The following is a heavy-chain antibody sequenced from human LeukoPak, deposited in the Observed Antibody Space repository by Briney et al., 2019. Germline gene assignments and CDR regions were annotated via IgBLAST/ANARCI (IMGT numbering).Heavy chain of an antibody. CDR1: GFTFNRHW. CDR2: IRQDGGQT. D-gene: IGHD5/OR15-5a*01. J-gene: IGHJ4*02. V-gene: IGHV3-7*01. CDR3: ARLSGESTIYDY. Sequence: GGSLSLSCAASGFTFNRHWMSWVRQAPGKGLEWVATIRQDGGQTHYLDSVKGRFIISRDNAKNSLSLQMNSLRGEDTAVYYCARLSGESTIYDYWGQGTLVTVSS.